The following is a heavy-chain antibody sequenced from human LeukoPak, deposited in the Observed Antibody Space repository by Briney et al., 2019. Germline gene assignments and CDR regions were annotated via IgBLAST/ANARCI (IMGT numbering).Heavy chain of an antibody. Sequence: SETLSLTCAVYGGSFSGYYWSWIRQPPGKGREWIGEINHSGSTNYNPSLKSRVTISVDTSKNQFSLKLSSVTAADTAVYYCARRRLRHYYMDVWGKGTTVTISS. CDR2: INHSGST. J-gene: IGHJ6*03. V-gene: IGHV4-34*01. CDR1: GGSFSGYY. CDR3: ARRRLRHYYMDV.